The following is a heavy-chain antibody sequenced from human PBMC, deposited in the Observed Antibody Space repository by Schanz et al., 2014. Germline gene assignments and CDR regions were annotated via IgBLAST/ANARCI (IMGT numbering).Heavy chain of an antibody. CDR1: GFTLSNSD. V-gene: IGHV3-13*01. D-gene: IGHD1-1*01. Sequence: EVQLLDSGGGLVQPGGSLRLSCAASGFTLSNSDMHWVRQGTGKGLEWVSTIGYLGDTYYPDSVKGRFTVSRDSGQNSLYLQMSSLRAGDTAVYYCARGTDWNLHYWGQGALVTVSS. CDR3: ARGTDWNLHY. J-gene: IGHJ4*02. CDR2: IGYLGDT.